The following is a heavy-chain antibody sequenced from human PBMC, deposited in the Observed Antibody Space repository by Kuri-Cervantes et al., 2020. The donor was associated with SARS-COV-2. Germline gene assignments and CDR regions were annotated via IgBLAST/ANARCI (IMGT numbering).Heavy chain of an antibody. D-gene: IGHD3-3*01. CDR1: GFTFGDYA. Sequence: GGSLRLSCTASGFTFGDYAMSWVRQAPGKGLEWVGFIRSKAYGGTTEYAASVKGRFTISRDDSKSIAYLQMNSLKTEDTAVYYCTRVSPHYDFWSGSMHYYGMDVWGQGTTVTVSS. CDR3: TRVSPHYDFWSGSMHYYGMDV. CDR2: IRSKAYGGTT. V-gene: IGHV3-49*04. J-gene: IGHJ6*02.